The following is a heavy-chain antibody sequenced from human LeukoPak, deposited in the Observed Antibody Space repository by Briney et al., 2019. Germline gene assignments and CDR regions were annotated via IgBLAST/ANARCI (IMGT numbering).Heavy chain of an antibody. D-gene: IGHD6-6*01. CDR2: ISSSSSYI. CDR3: ARDASGYSSSWYAFDI. Sequence: GGSLRLSCAASGFTFSSYSVNWVRQAPGKGLEWVSSISSSSSYIYYADSVKGRFTISRDNAKNSLYLQMNSLRAEDTAVYYCARDASGYSSSWYAFDIWGQGTMVTVSS. CDR1: GFTFSSYS. V-gene: IGHV3-21*01. J-gene: IGHJ3*02.